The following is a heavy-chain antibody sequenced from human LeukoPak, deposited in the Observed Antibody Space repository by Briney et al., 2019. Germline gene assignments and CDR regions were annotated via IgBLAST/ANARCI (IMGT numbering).Heavy chain of an antibody. CDR2: INHSGST. CDR3: ARALNYYDSSSRMDV. D-gene: IGHD3-22*01. V-gene: IGHV4-30-2*01. J-gene: IGHJ6*02. Sequence: PSQTLSLTCTVSGGSISSGGYYRSWIRQPPGKGLEWIGEINHSGSTNYNPSLKSRVTISVDTSKNQFSLKLSSVTAADTAVYYCARALNYYDSSSRMDVWGQGTTVTVSS. CDR1: GGSISSGGYY.